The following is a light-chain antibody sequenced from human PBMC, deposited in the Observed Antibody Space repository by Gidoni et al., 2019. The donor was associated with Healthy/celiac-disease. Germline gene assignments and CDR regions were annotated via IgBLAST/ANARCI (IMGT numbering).Light chain of an antibody. Sequence: EIVLTPSPGPLSLSPGERATLSCRASQSVSSSYLAWYQQKPGQAPRLPIYGASSRAPGLPDRFSGSASGTDFTLTISRLEPEDFAVYYCQQYGTSPQTFGQGTKVEIK. J-gene: IGKJ1*01. CDR2: GAS. V-gene: IGKV3-20*01. CDR1: QSVSSSY. CDR3: QQYGTSPQT.